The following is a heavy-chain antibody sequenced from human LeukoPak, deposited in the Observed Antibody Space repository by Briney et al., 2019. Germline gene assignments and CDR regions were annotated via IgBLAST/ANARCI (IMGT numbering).Heavy chain of an antibody. CDR3: ARGDAFDI. CDR1: GFTFSSYA. V-gene: IGHV3-64*01. CDR2: ISSNGGST. Sequence: GGSLRLSCAASGFTFSSYARHWVRQAPGKGLEYVSAISSNGGSTYYANSVKGRFTISRDNSKNTLYLQMGSLRAEDMAVYYCARGDAFDIWGQGTMVTVSS. J-gene: IGHJ3*02.